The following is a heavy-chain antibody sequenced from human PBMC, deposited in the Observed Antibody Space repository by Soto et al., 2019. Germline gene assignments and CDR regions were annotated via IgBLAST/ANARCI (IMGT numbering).Heavy chain of an antibody. D-gene: IGHD1-26*01. CDR3: ARVGPTGGMHV. Sequence: PGVPLRLSWAASGFTFSSYSMNWVRQAPGKGLEWVSSISSSSSYIYYADSVKVRFTISRDNAKNSLYLQMNSLRPEPTAVYYCARVGPTGGMHVWGQGTTVTASS. V-gene: IGHV3-21*04. CDR2: ISSSSSYI. J-gene: IGHJ6*02. CDR1: GFTFSSYS.